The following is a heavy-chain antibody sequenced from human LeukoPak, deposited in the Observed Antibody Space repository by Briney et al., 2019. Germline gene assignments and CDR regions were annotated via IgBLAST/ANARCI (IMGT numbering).Heavy chain of an antibody. CDR1: GYTFTSYD. Sequence: ASVKASCKASGYTFTSYDINWVRQATGQGLEWMGWMNPNSGNTGYAQKFQGRVTMTRNTSISTAYMELSSLRSEDTAVYYCARGSTRVIAAFNYWGQGTLVTVSS. J-gene: IGHJ4*02. V-gene: IGHV1-8*01. CDR2: MNPNSGNT. D-gene: IGHD6-6*01. CDR3: ARGSTRVIAAFNY.